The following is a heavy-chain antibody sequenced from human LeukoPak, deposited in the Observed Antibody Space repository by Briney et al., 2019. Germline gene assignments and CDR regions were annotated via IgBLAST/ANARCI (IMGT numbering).Heavy chain of an antibody. CDR1: GYTFTANY. J-gene: IGHJ4*02. Sequence: EASLKSSSRPSGYTFTANYMHWGRKAPGQGLEWMEWINPTSGGTNYAQKFQGRVTMTRDTSISTAYMELSRLRSDDTAVYYCAREGCSSTSCYPPDDYFDYWGQGTLVTVSS. CDR3: AREGCSSTSCYPPDDYFDY. V-gene: IGHV1-2*02. D-gene: IGHD2-2*01. CDR2: INPTSGGT.